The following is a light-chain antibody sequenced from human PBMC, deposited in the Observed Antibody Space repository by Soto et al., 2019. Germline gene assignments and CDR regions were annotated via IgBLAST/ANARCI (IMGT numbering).Light chain of an antibody. CDR2: EHN. CDR3: QSYDSYTVI. CDR1: SGAIANHY. V-gene: IGLV6-57*04. J-gene: IGLJ2*01. Sequence: NFMLTQPHSVSESPGKTVPTSCPRISGAIANHYVQWYQQRPGSAPTTVIYEHNQRPSGVPDRFSGSTDGSSNSASLTISGLQTEDEADYYCQSYDSYTVIFGGGTKVTVL.